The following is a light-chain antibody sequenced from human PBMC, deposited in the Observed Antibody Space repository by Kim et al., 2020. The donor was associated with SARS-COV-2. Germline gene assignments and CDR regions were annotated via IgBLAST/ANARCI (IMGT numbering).Light chain of an antibody. CDR3: QQYHTYAST. CDR1: QSVDNW. J-gene: IGKJ2*01. Sequence: SASVGDRVTITCRASQSVDNWLAWYQQKPGKAPNLLIYDASNLESGVPSRFSGGRSGTEFTLTITNLQPDDFATYYCQQYHTYASTFGQGTKLEIK. CDR2: DAS. V-gene: IGKV1-5*01.